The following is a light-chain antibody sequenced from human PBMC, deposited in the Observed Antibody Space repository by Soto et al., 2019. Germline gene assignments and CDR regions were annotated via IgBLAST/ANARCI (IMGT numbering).Light chain of an antibody. J-gene: IGLJ3*02. CDR3: CSYASSSSRV. CDR2: EVS. CDR1: SSDVGNYNY. V-gene: IGLV2-14*01. Sequence: ALTQPASVSGSPGQSITISCTGTSSDVGNYNYVSWYQQHPGKAPKLIISEVSNRPSGVSNRFSGSKSGNTASLTISGLQAEDEADYYCCSYASSSSRVFGGGTKLTVL.